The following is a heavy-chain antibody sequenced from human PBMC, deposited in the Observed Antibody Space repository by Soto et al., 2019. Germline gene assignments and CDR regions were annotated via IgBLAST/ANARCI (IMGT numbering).Heavy chain of an antibody. D-gene: IGHD4-17*01. CDR2: IYPGDSDT. Sequence: RGESLKISCKGSGYSFTSYWIGWVRQMPGKGLEWMGIIYPGDSDTRYSPSFQGQVTISADKSISTAYLQWSSLKASDTAMYYCARHGLHYGDYDYYYGMDVWGQGTTVTVS. J-gene: IGHJ6*02. CDR3: ARHGLHYGDYDYYYGMDV. V-gene: IGHV5-51*01. CDR1: GYSFTSYW.